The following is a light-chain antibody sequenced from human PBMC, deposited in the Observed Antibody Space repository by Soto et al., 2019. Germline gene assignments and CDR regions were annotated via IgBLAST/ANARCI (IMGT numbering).Light chain of an antibody. CDR1: QSVSSN. V-gene: IGKV3-15*01. J-gene: IGKJ2*01. CDR2: GAS. Sequence: EIVMTQSPATLSVSPGERATLSCRASQSVSSNLAWYQQKPGQAPRLLIYGASTRATGIPARFSGSGSGTEFTITISSLQSEDFAVYYCQQYNNWNPYTFGQGNKLEIK. CDR3: QQYNNWNPYT.